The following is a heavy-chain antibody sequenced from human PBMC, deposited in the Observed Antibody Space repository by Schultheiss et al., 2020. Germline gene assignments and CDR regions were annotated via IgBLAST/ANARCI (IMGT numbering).Heavy chain of an antibody. CDR3: AEDSSGPVTRLGELSLIA. V-gene: IGHV1-58*02. CDR2: IVVGSGNT. Sequence: SVKVSCKASGFTFTSSAMQWVRQARGQRLEWIGWIVVGSGNTNYAQKFQERVTITRDMSTSTAYMELSSLRSEDTAVYYCAEDSSGPVTRLGELSLIAWGQGTLVTVSS. J-gene: IGHJ5*02. CDR1: GFTFTSSA. D-gene: IGHD3-16*02.